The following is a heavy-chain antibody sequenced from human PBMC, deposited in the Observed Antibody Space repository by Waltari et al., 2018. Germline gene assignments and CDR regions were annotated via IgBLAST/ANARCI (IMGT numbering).Heavy chain of an antibody. CDR2: INHSGST. CDR3: ARGARELVFDY. V-gene: IGHV4-34*01. Sequence: QVQLQQWGAGLLKPSETLSLTCAVYGGSFSGYYWSWIRQPPGKGLEWIGEINHSGSTNYNPSLKSRVTISVDTSKNQFSLKLSSVTAADTAVYYCARGARELVFDYWGQGTLVTVSS. D-gene: IGHD1-1*01. CDR1: GGSFSGYY. J-gene: IGHJ4*02.